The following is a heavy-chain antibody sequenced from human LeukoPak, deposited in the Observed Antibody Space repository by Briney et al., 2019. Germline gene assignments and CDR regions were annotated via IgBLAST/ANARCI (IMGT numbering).Heavy chain of an antibody. J-gene: IGHJ4*02. Sequence: GGSLRLSCAASGFTFSSYGMHWVRQAPGKGLEWVAVISYDGSNKYYADSVKGRFTISRDNSKNTLYLQMNSLRAEDTAVYYCAKVGPVVTSWYYFDYWGQGTLVTVSS. D-gene: IGHD3-22*01. CDR3: AKVGPVVTSWYYFDY. V-gene: IGHV3-30*18. CDR1: GFTFSSYG. CDR2: ISYDGSNK.